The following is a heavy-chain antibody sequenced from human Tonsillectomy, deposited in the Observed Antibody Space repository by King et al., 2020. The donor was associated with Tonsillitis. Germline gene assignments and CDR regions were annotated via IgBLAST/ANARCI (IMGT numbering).Heavy chain of an antibody. Sequence: QLVQSGAEVKKPGESLKISCKASGYSFTNYWICWVRQMPGEGLEWMGNIYPGHSLTRNDPSFQGHVTSAADKSTSTAYLQWNSLKASDTARYYCARHHNFAADYWGQGTLVTVSS. V-gene: IGHV5-51*01. J-gene: IGHJ4*02. CDR3: ARHHNFAADY. D-gene: IGHD1-1*01. CDR1: GYSFTNYW. CDR2: IYPGHSLT.